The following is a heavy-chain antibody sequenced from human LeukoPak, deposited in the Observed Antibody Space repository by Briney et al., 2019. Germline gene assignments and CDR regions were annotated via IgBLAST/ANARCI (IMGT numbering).Heavy chain of an antibody. Sequence: GASVKVSCNSSGGTFSSYAISWVRQAPGQGLEWMGRIIPILGIANYAQKFQGRVTITADKSTSTAYVELSSLRSEDTAVYYCASSKPAAISLYYYYYYMDVWGKGTTVTVSS. V-gene: IGHV1-69*04. CDR1: GGTFSSYA. CDR3: ASSKPAAISLYYYYYYMDV. CDR2: IIPILGIA. D-gene: IGHD2-2*02. J-gene: IGHJ6*03.